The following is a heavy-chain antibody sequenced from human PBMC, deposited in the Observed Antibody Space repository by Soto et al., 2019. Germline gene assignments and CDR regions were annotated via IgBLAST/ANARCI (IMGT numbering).Heavy chain of an antibody. D-gene: IGHD5-18*01. CDR1: GFMFSSYA. CDR2: ISGSGGST. J-gene: IGHJ6*02. Sequence: EVQLLESGGGLVQPGGSLRLSCAASGFMFSSYAMSWVRQAPGKGLEWVSAISGSGGSTYYADSVKGRFTISRDNSKNTLYLQMNSLRAEDTAVYYCATRDTSMINRYYYGMDVWGQGTTVTVSS. V-gene: IGHV3-23*01. CDR3: ATRDTSMINRYYYGMDV.